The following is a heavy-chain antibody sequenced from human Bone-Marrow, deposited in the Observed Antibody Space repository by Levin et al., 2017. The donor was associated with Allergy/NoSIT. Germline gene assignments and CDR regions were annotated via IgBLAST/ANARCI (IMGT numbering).Heavy chain of an antibody. V-gene: IGHV3-30*04. J-gene: IGHJ4*02. Sequence: GESLKISCAASGFTFSRHAMHWVRQAPGKGLEWVAVISYDGTNKYYADWVKGRFTISRDNSKNTLDLQMNSLRPEDTAVYYCARTRVGYCTGGSCHLDCWGLGTLVTVSS. CDR3: ARTRVGYCTGGSCHLDC. CDR2: ISYDGTNK. D-gene: IGHD2-15*01. CDR1: GFTFSRHA.